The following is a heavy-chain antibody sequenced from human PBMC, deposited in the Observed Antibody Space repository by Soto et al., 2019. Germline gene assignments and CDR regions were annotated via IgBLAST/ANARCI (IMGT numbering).Heavy chain of an antibody. CDR1: GYTFTSYD. J-gene: IGHJ3*02. Sequence: QVQLVQSGAEGKKPGASVKVSCKPSGYTFTSYDINWVRQATGQGLEWRGWMNPDSGNTAYAQKLQGRVAMTGSTSISTVYMEVSRLSSEGTAVYYCARERSSGAFDIWGQGTMVRVSS. CDR2: MNPDSGNT. V-gene: IGHV1-8*01. CDR3: ARERSSGAFDI. D-gene: IGHD1-26*01.